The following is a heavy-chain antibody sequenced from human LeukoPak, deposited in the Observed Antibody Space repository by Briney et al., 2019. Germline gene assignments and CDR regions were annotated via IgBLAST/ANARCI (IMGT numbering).Heavy chain of an antibody. CDR2: IIPIFGTA. J-gene: IGHJ4*02. D-gene: IGHD3-9*01. Sequence: SVKVSCKASGGTFSSYAISWVRQAPGQGLEWMGGIIPIFGTANYAQKFQGRVTITADESTSTAYMELSSLRSEDTAVYYCARLLHYDILTGYSINDYWGQGTLVTVSS. CDR3: ARLLHYDILTGYSINDY. CDR1: GGTFSSYA. V-gene: IGHV1-69*13.